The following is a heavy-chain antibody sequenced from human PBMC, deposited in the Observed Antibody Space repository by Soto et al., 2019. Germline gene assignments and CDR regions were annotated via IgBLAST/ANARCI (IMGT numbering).Heavy chain of an antibody. CDR1: GGSISSGDYY. V-gene: IGHV4-30-4*01. CDR3: ARERPDGARLDP. Sequence: PSETLSLTCTVSGGSISSGDYYWSWIRQPPVKGLEWIGYIYYSGSTHYNPSLKSRVTISVDTSKNQFSLKLSSVTAADTAVYYCARERPDGARLDPWGQGTLVTVSS. J-gene: IGHJ5*02. CDR2: IYYSGST. D-gene: IGHD6-6*01.